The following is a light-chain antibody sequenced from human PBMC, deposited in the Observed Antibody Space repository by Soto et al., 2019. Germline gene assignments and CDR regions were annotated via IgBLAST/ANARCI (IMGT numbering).Light chain of an antibody. CDR1: QSVNSN. J-gene: IGKJ1*01. V-gene: IGKV3-15*01. Sequence: EIVMTQSPATLSVSPGERATLSCRASQSVNSNLAWYQQKPGQAPRLLIYGASTRATGIPARFSGSGSGTEFTLTISSLQPEDFVVYYCQQHNNWPPFTFGQGTKVEIK. CDR3: QQHNNWPPFT. CDR2: GAS.